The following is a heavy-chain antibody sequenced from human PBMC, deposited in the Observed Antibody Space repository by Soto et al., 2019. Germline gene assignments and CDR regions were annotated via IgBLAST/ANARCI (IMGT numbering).Heavy chain of an antibody. CDR2: IWNDGSNK. Sequence: QVQLVESGGGVVQPGRSLRLSCAALGLTLSSYARHGFRQAPGKGRGGVAVIWNDGSNKNYADSVKGRFTISRDNSKNTLYLQMNSLRAEDTAVYYCARDPRDLYYYYGMDVWGQGTTVTVSS. J-gene: IGHJ6*02. CDR3: ARDPRDLYYYYGMDV. D-gene: IGHD2-21*01. V-gene: IGHV3-33*01. CDR1: GLTLSSYA.